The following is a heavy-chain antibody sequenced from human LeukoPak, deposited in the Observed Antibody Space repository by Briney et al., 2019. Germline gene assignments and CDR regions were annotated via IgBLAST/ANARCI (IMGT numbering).Heavy chain of an antibody. Sequence: PGGSLRLSCAASGFIVRSSYMSWVRQPPGKGLEWIGSTYYRGTTYYNPSLKSRVTISVDTSKNQFSLQLSSVTAADTAVYYCARDWNRYAYWGQGTLVTVSS. CDR1: GFIVRSSY. J-gene: IGHJ4*02. CDR3: ARDWNRYAY. D-gene: IGHD1-1*01. V-gene: IGHV4-39*07. CDR2: TYYRGTT.